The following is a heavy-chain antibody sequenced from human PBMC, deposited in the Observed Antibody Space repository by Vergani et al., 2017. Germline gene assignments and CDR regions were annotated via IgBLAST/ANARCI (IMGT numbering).Heavy chain of an antibody. CDR2: ISYDGSNK. Sequence: QVQLVESGGGVVQPGRSLRLSCAASGFTFSSYAMHWVRQAPGKGLEWVAVISYDGSNKYYADSVKGRFTISRDNAKNTLYLQMNSLRAEDTAVYYCARGDDGDYRDAFDIWGQGKMVTVSS. D-gene: IGHD4-17*01. V-gene: IGHV3-30-3*01. J-gene: IGHJ3*02. CDR3: ARGDDGDYRDAFDI. CDR1: GFTFSSYA.